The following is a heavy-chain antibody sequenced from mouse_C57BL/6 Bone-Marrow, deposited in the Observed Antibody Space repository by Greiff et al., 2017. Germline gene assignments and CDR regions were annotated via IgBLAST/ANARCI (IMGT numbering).Heavy chain of an antibody. J-gene: IGHJ1*03. Sequence: EVQLQQSGPVLVKPGASVKMSCKASGYTFTDYYMNWVKQSHGKSLEWIGVINPYNGGTSYNQQFKGKATLTVDKSSSTAYMELNSLTSEDSAVYYCARAGYYWDCEVWGTGTTVTVSS. CDR3: ARAGYYWDCEV. D-gene: IGHD2-2*01. V-gene: IGHV1-19*01. CDR2: INPYNGGT. CDR1: GYTFTDYY.